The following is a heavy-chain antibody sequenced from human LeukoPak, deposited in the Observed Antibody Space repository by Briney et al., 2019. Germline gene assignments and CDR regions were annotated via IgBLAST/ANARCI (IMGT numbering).Heavy chain of an antibody. J-gene: IGHJ4*02. CDR2: IYTSGST. CDR3: ARGLVVPAAIN. CDR1: GGSISSGSYY. D-gene: IGHD2-2*02. Sequence: PSQTLSLTCTVSGGSISSGSYYWSWIRQPAGKGLEWIGRIYTSGSTNYNPSLKSRVTISVDTSKNQFSLKLSSVTAADTAVYYCARGLVVPAAINWGQGTLVTVSS. V-gene: IGHV4-61*02.